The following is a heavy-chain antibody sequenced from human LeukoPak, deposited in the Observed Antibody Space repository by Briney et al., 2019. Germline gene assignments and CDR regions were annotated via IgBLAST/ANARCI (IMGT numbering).Heavy chain of an antibody. V-gene: IGHV1-2*02. CDR2: INPNSGGT. CDR1: GYTFTRYY. D-gene: IGHD5-18*01. J-gene: IGHJ4*02. Sequence: ASVKVSCKASGYTFTRYYMHWVGQAPGQGREWMGWINPNSGGTKYAQKFQGRDTMTRDTSTSTVYMELSSLRSEYTAVYYCARDPVRGYSYGTGHWYYFDYWGQGTLVTVSS. CDR3: ARDPVRGYSYGTGHWYYFDY.